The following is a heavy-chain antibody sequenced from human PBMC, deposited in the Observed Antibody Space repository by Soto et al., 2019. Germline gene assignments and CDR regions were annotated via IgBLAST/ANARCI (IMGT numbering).Heavy chain of an antibody. CDR1: GFTFSNYA. CDR3: AKDESWQWMSQIDY. V-gene: IGHV3-23*01. D-gene: IGHD6-19*01. Sequence: EVQLLESGGGLVQPGGSLRLSCAASGFTFSNYAMSWVRQAPGKGLEWVSSISGSGGSTSYADSVKSRFTISRDNSNNTLYLQMNNLRAEDTAVYYCAKDESWQWMSQIDYWGQGTLVTVSS. J-gene: IGHJ4*02. CDR2: ISGSGGST.